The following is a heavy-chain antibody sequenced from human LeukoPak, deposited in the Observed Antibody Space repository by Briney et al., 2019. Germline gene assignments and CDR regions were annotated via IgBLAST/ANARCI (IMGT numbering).Heavy chain of an antibody. CDR3: ARAGYSYAVRYFDL. J-gene: IGHJ2*01. D-gene: IGHD5-18*01. Sequence: SETLSLTCAVYGGSLSGYYWSWIRQPPGKGLEWIGEINHSGSTNYNPSLKSRVTISVDTSKNQFSLKLSSVTAADTAVYYCARAGYSYAVRYFDLWGRGTLVTVSS. V-gene: IGHV4-34*01. CDR1: GGSLSGYY. CDR2: INHSGST.